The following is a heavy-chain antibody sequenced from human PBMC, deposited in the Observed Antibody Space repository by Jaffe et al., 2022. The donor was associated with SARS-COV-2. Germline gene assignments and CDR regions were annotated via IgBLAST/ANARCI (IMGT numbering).Heavy chain of an antibody. D-gene: IGHD3-22*01. CDR1: GGSISSYY. CDR3: ARRTYYYDSSALLGGWYFDY. Sequence: QVQLQESGPGLVKPSETLSLTCTVSGGSISSYYWSWIRQPPGKGLEWIGYIYYSGSTNYNPSLKSRVTISVDTSKNQFSLKLSSVTAADTAVYYCARRTYYYDSSALLGGWYFDYWGQGTLVTVSS. V-gene: IGHV4-59*08. J-gene: IGHJ4*02. CDR2: IYYSGST.